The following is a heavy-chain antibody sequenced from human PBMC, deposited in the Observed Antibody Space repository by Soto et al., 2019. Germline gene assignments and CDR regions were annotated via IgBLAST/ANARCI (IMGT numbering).Heavy chain of an antibody. D-gene: IGHD3-10*01. CDR3: AIDLLRYYGSGMDMDV. CDR1: GFTFSSYA. CDR2: ISYDGGNK. J-gene: IGHJ6*02. Sequence: QVQLLESGGGVVHPGRSLRLSCAASGFTFSSYAMHWVRQAPGKGLEWVAVISYDGGNKYYADSVKGRFTISRDNSKNTLNLQMTRLRAEDTAVYYCAIDLLRYYGSGMDMDVWCQGTTVTVSS. V-gene: IGHV3-30-3*01.